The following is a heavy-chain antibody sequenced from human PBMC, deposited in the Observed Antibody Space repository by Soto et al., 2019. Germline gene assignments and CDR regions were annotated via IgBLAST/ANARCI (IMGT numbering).Heavy chain of an antibody. V-gene: IGHV1-69*02. CDR3: ARAEYCSSTSCYSHGSWFDP. CDR1: GGMFSSYT. Sequence: KVSCKAAGGMFSSYTISWVRQAPGQGLEWMGRIIPILGIANYAQKFQGRVTITADKSTSTAYMELSSLRSEDTAVYYCARAEYCSSTSCYSHGSWFDPWGQGTLVTVSS. D-gene: IGHD2-2*01. CDR2: IIPILGIA. J-gene: IGHJ5*02.